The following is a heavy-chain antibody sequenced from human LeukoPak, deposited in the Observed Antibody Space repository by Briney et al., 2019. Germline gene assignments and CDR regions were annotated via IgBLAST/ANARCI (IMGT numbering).Heavy chain of an antibody. CDR3: ARGGYVVVVPAGFDP. D-gene: IGHD2-2*01. CDR2: INHSGST. Sequence: SETLSLTCAVYGGSFSGYYWSWIRQPPGKGLEWIGEINHSGSTNYNPSLKSRVTISVDTSKNQFSLKLSSVTAADTAVYYCARGGYVVVVPAGFDPWGQGTLVTVSS. J-gene: IGHJ5*02. CDR1: GGSFSGYY. V-gene: IGHV4-34*01.